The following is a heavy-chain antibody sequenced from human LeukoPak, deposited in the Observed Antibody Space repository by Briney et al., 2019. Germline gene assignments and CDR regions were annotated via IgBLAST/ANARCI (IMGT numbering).Heavy chain of an antibody. CDR1: GFTFRNYY. D-gene: IGHD1-26*01. CDR2: IKSKTDGGTT. CDR3: TTRGGWELPGGFDY. J-gene: IGHJ4*02. V-gene: IGHV3-15*07. Sequence: GGSLRLSCAASGFTFRNYYMHWVRQAPGKGLEWVGRIKSKTDGGTTDYAAPVKGRFTISRDDSKNTLYLQMNSLKTEDTAVYYCTTRGGWELPGGFDYWGQGTLVTVSS.